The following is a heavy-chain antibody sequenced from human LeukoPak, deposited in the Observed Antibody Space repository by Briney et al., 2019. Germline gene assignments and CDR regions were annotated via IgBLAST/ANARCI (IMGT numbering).Heavy chain of an antibody. CDR3: ASNYGSGSYYTLFDY. CDR2: ISYDGSNK. CDR1: GFTFSSYA. Sequence: GRSLRLSCAASGFTFSSYAMHWVRQAPGKGLEWVAVISYDGSNKYYADSVKGRFTISRDNSKNTLYLQMNSLRAEDTAVYYCASNYGSGSYYTLFDYWGQGTLVTVSS. D-gene: IGHD3-10*01. J-gene: IGHJ4*02. V-gene: IGHV3-30*04.